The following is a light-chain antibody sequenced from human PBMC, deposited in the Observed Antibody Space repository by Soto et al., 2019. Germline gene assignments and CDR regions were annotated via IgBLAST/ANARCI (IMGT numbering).Light chain of an antibody. CDR1: SSDVGSYNL. V-gene: IGLV2-23*01. Sequence: QSALTQPASVSGSPGQSITISCTGTSSDVGSYNLVSWYQQHPGKAPKLLIYEGSKRPSGVSNRFSGSKSGNTASLTISGLQAEDEADYYCCSYAGSGTYVLGTGTNVTVL. CDR2: EGS. J-gene: IGLJ1*01. CDR3: CSYAGSGTYV.